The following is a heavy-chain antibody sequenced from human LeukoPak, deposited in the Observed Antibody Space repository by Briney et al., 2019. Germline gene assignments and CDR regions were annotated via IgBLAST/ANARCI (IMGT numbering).Heavy chain of an antibody. CDR3: ARPSRDDSSGYYPAEFDY. CDR2: INPSGGST. D-gene: IGHD3-22*01. J-gene: IGHJ4*02. Sequence: GASVKVSCKASGYTFTSYYMHWVRQAPGQGLEWMGIINPSGGSTSYAQKFQGRVTMTRDTSTSTVYMELSSLRSEDTAVYYCARPSRDDSSGYYPAEFDYWGQGTLVTVSS. V-gene: IGHV1-46*01. CDR1: GYTFTSYY.